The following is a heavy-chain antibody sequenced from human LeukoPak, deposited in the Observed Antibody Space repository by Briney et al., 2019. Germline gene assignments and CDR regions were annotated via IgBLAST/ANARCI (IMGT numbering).Heavy chain of an antibody. V-gene: IGHV4-34*01. CDR2: INHSGST. D-gene: IGHD2-2*01. Sequence: SETLSLTCAVYGGSFSGYYWSWIRQPPGKGLEWIGEINHSGSTNYNPSLKSRVTISVDTSKNQFSLKLSSVTAADTAVYYCARQGYCSSTSCYSRYYYYMDVWGKGTTVTISS. CDR1: GGSFSGYY. J-gene: IGHJ6*03. CDR3: ARQGYCSSTSCYSRYYYYMDV.